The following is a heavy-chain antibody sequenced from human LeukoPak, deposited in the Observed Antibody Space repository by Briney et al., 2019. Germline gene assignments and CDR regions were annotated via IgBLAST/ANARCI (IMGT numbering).Heavy chain of an antibody. D-gene: IGHD3-10*01. CDR2: IYSGGST. V-gene: IGHV3-66*01. Sequence: GSLRLSCAASGFTVSSNYMSWVRQAPGKGLGWGSVIYSGGSTYYADSVKGRFTISRDNSKNTLYLQMNSLRAEDTAVYYCASGRGRSKCGMDVWGQGTTVTVSS. J-gene: IGHJ6*02. CDR1: GFTVSSNY. CDR3: ASGRGRSKCGMDV.